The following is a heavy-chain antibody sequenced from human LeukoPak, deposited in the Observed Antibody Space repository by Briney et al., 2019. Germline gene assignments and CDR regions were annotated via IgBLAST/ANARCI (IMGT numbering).Heavy chain of an antibody. D-gene: IGHD1-26*01. CDR1: GFSFIFSGYR. CDR3: AREGVGIGATTTGAFDI. CDR2: INSDGSST. Sequence: GGSLRLSCAASGFSFIFSGYRMHWVRQAPGKGLVWVSRINSDGSSTTYADSVKGRFTISSDNAKNTLYLQMNSLRAEAAAVYYCAREGVGIGATTTGAFDIWGQGTVVTVSS. V-gene: IGHV3-74*01. J-gene: IGHJ3*02.